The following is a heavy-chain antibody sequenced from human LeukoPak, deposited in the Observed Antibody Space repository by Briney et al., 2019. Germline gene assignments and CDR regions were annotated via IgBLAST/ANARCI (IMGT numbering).Heavy chain of an antibody. D-gene: IGHD6-13*01. CDR3: ARDAGIAAAGPPGGYYYGMDV. V-gene: IGHV1-2*02. CDR2: IAPNSGGT. J-gene: IGHJ6*02. CDR1: GYTFTGYY. Sequence: ASVKVSCKASGYTFTGYYMHWVRQAPGQGLEWMGWIAPNSGGTNYAQKFQGRVTMTRDTSINTAYMELNRLTSDDTAVYYCARDAGIAAAGPPGGYYYGMDVWGQGTTVTVSS.